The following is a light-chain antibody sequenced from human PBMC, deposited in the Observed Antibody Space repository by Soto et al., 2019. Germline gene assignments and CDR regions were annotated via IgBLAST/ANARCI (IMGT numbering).Light chain of an antibody. Sequence: DIQMTQSPSSLSASVVDRVTITCQASQDISNYLNWYQQKPGKAPKLLIYDASNLETGVPSRFSGSGSGTDFTFTISSLQSEDFAVYYCQQYNNWPSFGGGTKVDIK. V-gene: IGKV1-33*01. CDR2: DAS. CDR3: QQYNNWPS. J-gene: IGKJ4*01. CDR1: QDISNY.